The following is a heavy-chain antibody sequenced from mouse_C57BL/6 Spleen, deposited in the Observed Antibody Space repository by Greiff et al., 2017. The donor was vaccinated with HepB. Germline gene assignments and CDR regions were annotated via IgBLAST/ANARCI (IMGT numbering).Heavy chain of an antibody. CDR3: AIITTVVGGNYFDY. CDR1: GYTFTDYY. V-gene: IGHV1-26*01. CDR2: INPNNGGT. J-gene: IGHJ2*01. D-gene: IGHD1-1*01. Sequence: VQLQQSGPELVKPGASVKISCKASGYTFTDYYMNWVKQSHGKSLEWIGDINPNNGGTSYNQKFKGKATLTVDKSSSTAYMELRSLTSEDSAVYYCAIITTVVGGNYFDYWGQGTTLTVSS.